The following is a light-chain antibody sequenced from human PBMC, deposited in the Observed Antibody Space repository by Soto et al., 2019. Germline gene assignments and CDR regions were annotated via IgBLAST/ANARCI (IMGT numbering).Light chain of an antibody. CDR3: QKHATSPLT. CDR2: AAS. Sequence: EIVLAQSPGTLSLSPGDSATLSCRASQSVSANYLAWYQQKPGQAPRLLIYAASSRATGTPDRFSGSGSGADFALTISRLEPEDFAVYYCQKHATSPLTFGGGTKVDIK. CDR1: QSVSANY. J-gene: IGKJ4*01. V-gene: IGKV3-20*01.